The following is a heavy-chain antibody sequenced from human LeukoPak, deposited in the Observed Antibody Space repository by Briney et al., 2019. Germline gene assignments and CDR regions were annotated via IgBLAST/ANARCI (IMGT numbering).Heavy chain of an antibody. D-gene: IGHD3-3*01. V-gene: IGHV3-21*01. CDR1: GFTFSSYA. CDR2: ISSSSSYI. J-gene: IGHJ4*02. CDR3: ARDGNYDFWSGYYYFDY. Sequence: KSGGSLRLSCAASGFTFSSYAMNWVRQAPGKGLEWVSSISSSSSYIYYADSVKGRFTISRDNAKNSLYLQMNSLRAEDTAVYYCARDGNYDFWSGYYYFDYWGQGTLVTVSS.